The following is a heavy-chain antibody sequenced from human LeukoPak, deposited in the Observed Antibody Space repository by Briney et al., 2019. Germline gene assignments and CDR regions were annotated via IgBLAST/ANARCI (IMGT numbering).Heavy chain of an antibody. J-gene: IGHJ4*02. V-gene: IGHV3-23*01. D-gene: IGHD2-15*01. Sequence: GGSLRLSCAASGFTFSSYAMSWVRQAPGKGLEWVSSIYTGDTTEYAGSVKGRFTISRDNSKNTLYLQMNSLRTEDTAVYYCATLYGGQRADGYWGQGTLVTVPS. CDR3: ATLYGGQRADGY. CDR1: GFTFSSYA. CDR2: IYTGDTT.